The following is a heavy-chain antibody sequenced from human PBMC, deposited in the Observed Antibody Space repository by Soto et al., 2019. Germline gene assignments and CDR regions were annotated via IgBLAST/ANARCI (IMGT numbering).Heavy chain of an antibody. CDR2: IGGSGIST. V-gene: IGHV3-23*01. CDR1: GITFDNFA. Sequence: EVQRLESGGGLVQPGGSLRLSCAASGITFDNFALNWVRQAPGKGLEWVSGIGGSGISTYYADSVKGRFTISRDNSKSTLYLHMNSLRDDDTAIYYCAKEAGGGIGMVTSYFDYWGQGSLVTVSS. D-gene: IGHD5-18*01. J-gene: IGHJ4*02. CDR3: AKEAGGGIGMVTSYFDY.